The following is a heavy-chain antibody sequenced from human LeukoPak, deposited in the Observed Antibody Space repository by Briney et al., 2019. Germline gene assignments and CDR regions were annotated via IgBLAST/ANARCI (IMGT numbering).Heavy chain of an antibody. CDR3: ASYSSGGYGIGGFVDYYYYMDV. J-gene: IGHJ6*03. V-gene: IGHV1-2*02. CDR2: INPNSGDT. D-gene: IGHD1-26*01. CDR1: RYTFHQQG. Sequence: RAADTVSYMASRYTFHQQGISWVRQAPGQGLEGMGWINPNSGDTNYAQKLQGRVTITRNTSISTASMELSRLRSDDTAVYYCASYSSGGYGIGGFVDYYYYMDVWGEGATVT.